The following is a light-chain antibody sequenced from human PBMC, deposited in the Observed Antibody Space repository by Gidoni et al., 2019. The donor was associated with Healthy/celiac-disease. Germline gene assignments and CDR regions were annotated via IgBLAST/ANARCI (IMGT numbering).Light chain of an antibody. CDR3: QVCDSSSDHHVV. V-gene: IGLV3-21*04. Sequence: SYVLNQPPSVSVAPGKTARSTCGGNNIGSKSVHWYQQKPGQAPVLVIYYDSDRPSGIPEGFSGSNSGNTAPLPIRRVEAGDEADYYCQVCDSSSDHHVVFGGGTKLTVL. J-gene: IGLJ2*01. CDR2: YDS. CDR1: NIGSKS.